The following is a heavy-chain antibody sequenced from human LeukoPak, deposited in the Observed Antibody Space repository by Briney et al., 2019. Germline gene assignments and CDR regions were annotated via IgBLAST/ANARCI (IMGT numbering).Heavy chain of an antibody. CDR1: GYTFTGYY. CDR2: INPNSGGT. D-gene: IGHD3-3*01. Sequence: GASVKVSCKASGYTFTGYYMHWVRQAPGQGLEWMGWINPNSGGTNYAQKFQGRVTMTRDTPISTAYMELSRLRSDDTAVYYCARLDVFGVVNGVRDYWGQGTLVTVSS. V-gene: IGHV1-2*02. J-gene: IGHJ4*02. CDR3: ARLDVFGVVNGVRDY.